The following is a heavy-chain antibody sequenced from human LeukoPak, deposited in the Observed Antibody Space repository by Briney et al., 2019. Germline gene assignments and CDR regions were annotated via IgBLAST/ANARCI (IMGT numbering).Heavy chain of an antibody. D-gene: IGHD5-12*01. Sequence: SETLSLTCAVYGGSFSGYYWSWIRQPPGKGLEWIGEINHSGSTNYNPSLKSRVTISVDTSKNQFSLKLSSVTAADTAVYYCARGLVDIVATPGRAAEIDIWGQGTMVTVSS. CDR1: GGSFSGYY. CDR2: INHSGST. CDR3: ARGLVDIVATPGRAAEIDI. V-gene: IGHV4-34*01. J-gene: IGHJ3*02.